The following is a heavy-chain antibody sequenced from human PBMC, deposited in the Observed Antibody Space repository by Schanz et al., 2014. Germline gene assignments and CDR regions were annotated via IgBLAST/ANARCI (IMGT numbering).Heavy chain of an antibody. CDR2: INTYLGKP. CDR3: ARGGVVVVTAALNWFDP. J-gene: IGHJ5*02. V-gene: IGHV7-4-1*02. CDR1: GYTFTSSG. Sequence: QVQLVQSGAEVKKPGASVKVSCKASGYTFTSSGFSWVRQAPGQGLEWMGWINTYLGKPTYAQGFTGRFVFSLDTSVSTAYLQISSLKAADTAVYYCARGGVVVVTAALNWFDPWGQGTLVTVSS. D-gene: IGHD2-15*01.